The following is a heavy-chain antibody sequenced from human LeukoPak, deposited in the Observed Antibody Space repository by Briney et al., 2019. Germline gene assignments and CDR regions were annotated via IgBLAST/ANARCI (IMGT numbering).Heavy chain of an antibody. Sequence: GGSPRLSCAASGFTFSSYGMHWVRQAPGKGLEWVAVISYDGSNKYYADSVKGRFTISRDNSKNTLYLQMNSLRAEDTAVYYCAKSILTGYYPTDYWGQGTLVTVSS. CDR3: AKSILTGYYPTDY. CDR1: GFTFSSYG. V-gene: IGHV3-30*18. D-gene: IGHD3-9*01. CDR2: ISYDGSNK. J-gene: IGHJ4*02.